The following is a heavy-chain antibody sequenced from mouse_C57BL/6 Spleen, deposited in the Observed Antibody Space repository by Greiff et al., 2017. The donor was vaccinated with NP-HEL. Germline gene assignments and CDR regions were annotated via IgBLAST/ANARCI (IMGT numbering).Heavy chain of an antibody. D-gene: IGHD1-1*01. CDR3: ARGILRGIYAMYY. Sequence: QVQLQQPGAELVRPGSSVKLSCKASGYTFTSYWMDWVKQRPGQGLEWIGNIYPSDSETHYNQKFKDKATLTVDKSSSTAYMQRSSLTSEDSAVYYCARGILRGIYAMYYWGQGTSVTVSS. CDR1: GYTFTSYW. V-gene: IGHV1-61*01. J-gene: IGHJ4*01. CDR2: IYPSDSET.